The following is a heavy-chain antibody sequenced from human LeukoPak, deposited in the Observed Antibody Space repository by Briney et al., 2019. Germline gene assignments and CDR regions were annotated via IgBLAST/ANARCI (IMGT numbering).Heavy chain of an antibody. D-gene: IGHD3-22*01. CDR1: GFTFSSYG. Sequence: GGSLRLSCAASGFTFSSYGMHWVRQAPGKGLEWVAVIWYDGSNKYYADSVKGRFTISRDNSKNTLYLQMSSLRAEDTAVYYCAPSDSSGYYYFDYWGQGTLVTVSS. CDR3: APSDSSGYYYFDY. CDR2: IWYDGSNK. J-gene: IGHJ4*02. V-gene: IGHV3-33*01.